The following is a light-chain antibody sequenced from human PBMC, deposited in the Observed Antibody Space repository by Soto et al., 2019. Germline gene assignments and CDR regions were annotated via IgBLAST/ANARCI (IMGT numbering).Light chain of an antibody. CDR2: AAS. V-gene: IGKV1-17*01. CDR1: QGSRND. CDR3: QQFHSYPRT. Sequence: DIQMTQSPSSLSACVANRVTITCRASQGSRNDLGWYQQKPGKAPKRLICAASSLQSGVPSRFSGSGSGTEVTLTISSLQPEDFATYYCQQFHSYPRTFGQGTKVDIK. J-gene: IGKJ1*01.